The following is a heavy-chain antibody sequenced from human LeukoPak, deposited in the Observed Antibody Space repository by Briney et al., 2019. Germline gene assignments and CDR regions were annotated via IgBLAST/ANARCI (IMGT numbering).Heavy chain of an antibody. CDR2: INTGSSSI. J-gene: IGHJ4*02. CDR3: ARETSHCGGDCYDY. D-gene: IGHD2-21*01. V-gene: IGHV3-48*03. Sequence: GGSLRLSCTASGFSLSDYEINWVRQAPGKGLEWVSYINTGSSSIYYADSLKGRFTISRDDAKNSVYLQLNSLRAEDTALYYCARETSHCGGDCYDYWGRGTLVTVSS. CDR1: GFSLSDYE.